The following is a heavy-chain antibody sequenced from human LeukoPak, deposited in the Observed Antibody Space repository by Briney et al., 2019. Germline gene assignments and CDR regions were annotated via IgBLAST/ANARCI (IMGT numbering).Heavy chain of an antibody. Sequence: PSETLSLTCAVYGGSFSGYYWSWIRQPPGKGLEWIGEINHSGSTNYNPSLKSRVTISVDTSKNQFSLKLSSVTAADTAVYYCARAKYSSSWYKDAFDIWGQGTMVTVSS. CDR3: ARAKYSSSWYKDAFDI. V-gene: IGHV4-34*01. CDR2: INHSGST. J-gene: IGHJ3*02. CDR1: GGSFSGYY. D-gene: IGHD6-13*01.